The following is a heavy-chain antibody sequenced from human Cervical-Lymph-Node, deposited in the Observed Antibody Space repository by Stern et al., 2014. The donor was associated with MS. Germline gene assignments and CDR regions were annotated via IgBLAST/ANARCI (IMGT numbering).Heavy chain of an antibody. CDR2: INTNTGNP. CDR3: ARDPHDYGDRFDY. V-gene: IGHV7-4-1*02. J-gene: IGHJ4*02. D-gene: IGHD4-17*01. CDR1: GYSFTHFA. Sequence: VQLVESGSELKKPGASVKVSCKASGYSFTHFALNWVLHAPGQGLQWMGWINTNTGNPSYAQAFTGRFVFSLDTSVSTAYLQISSLKAEDTAVYYCARDPHDYGDRFDYWGQGTLVTVSS.